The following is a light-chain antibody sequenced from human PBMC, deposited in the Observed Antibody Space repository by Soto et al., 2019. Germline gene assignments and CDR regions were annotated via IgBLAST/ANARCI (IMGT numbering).Light chain of an antibody. Sequence: QSVLTQPPSVSGAPGQRVTISCTGSSSNIGAGYDVHWYQQLPGTAPKLLIYGNNNRPPGVPDRFSGSKSGTSASLAITGLHAEDEADYYCQSYDSSLSGWVFGGGTKLTVL. CDR3: QSYDSSLSGWV. V-gene: IGLV1-40*01. CDR2: GNN. CDR1: SSNIGAGYD. J-gene: IGLJ3*02.